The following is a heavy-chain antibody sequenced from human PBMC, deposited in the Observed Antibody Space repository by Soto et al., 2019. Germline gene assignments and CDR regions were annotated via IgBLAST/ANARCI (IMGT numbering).Heavy chain of an antibody. CDR2: IKQDGSEK. V-gene: IGHV3-7*01. J-gene: IGHJ3*02. CDR1: GFTFSSYW. Sequence: GGSLRLSCAASGFTFSSYWMSWVRQATGKGLKWVANIKQDGSEKYYVDSVKGRYTISRDNAKNSLYLQMNSLRAEDTAVYYCARDLSNYQDIVVVPAAMAPGAFDIWGQGTMVTVSS. D-gene: IGHD2-2*01. CDR3: ARDLSNYQDIVVVPAAMAPGAFDI.